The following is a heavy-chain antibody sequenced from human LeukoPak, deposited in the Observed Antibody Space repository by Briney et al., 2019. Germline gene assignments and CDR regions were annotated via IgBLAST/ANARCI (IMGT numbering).Heavy chain of an antibody. CDR3: ARSVGGIAVADSFDY. J-gene: IGHJ4*02. Sequence: PGASLRLSCAASGFTFSSYAMSWVRQAPRKGLDWVSAISGRGGSTYYADSVKGPFTISRDNSKNTLYLQMNSLRAEDTAVYYCARSVGGIAVADSFDYWGQGTLVTVSS. CDR2: ISGRGGST. V-gene: IGHV3-23*01. D-gene: IGHD6-19*01. CDR1: GFTFSSYA.